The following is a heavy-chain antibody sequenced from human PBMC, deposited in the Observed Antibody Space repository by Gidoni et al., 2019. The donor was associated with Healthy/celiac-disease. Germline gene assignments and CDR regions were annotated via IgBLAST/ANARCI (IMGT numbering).Heavy chain of an antibody. J-gene: IGHJ6*03. D-gene: IGHD1-7*01. CDR2: IKQYGSEN. V-gene: IGHV3-7*03. CDR1: GFNFSSYW. Sequence: EVQLVESGGGLVQPGGSRRLSCADSGFNFSSYWRRWVLQAPGKGLEWLANIKQYGSENYYVDSVKVRFTISRYNAKNTLYLQMNSLRAEDTAVYYCARGNYGGGEVDYYYYYYMDVWGKVTTVTVSS. CDR3: ARGNYGGGEVDYYYYYYMDV.